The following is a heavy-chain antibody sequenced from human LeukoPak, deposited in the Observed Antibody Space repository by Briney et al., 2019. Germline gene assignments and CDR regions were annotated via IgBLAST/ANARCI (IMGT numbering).Heavy chain of an antibody. CDR2: ISAYNGYT. D-gene: IGHD3-10*01. Sequence: ASVKISCQASGYTFSNYGISWVRQAPGQGLEWMAWISAYNGYTHYTQKLQGRVTMTTDTSTSTAYMELRSLRSDDTAVYYCARSGHRRYYYASGPDYWGQGTRVTVSS. CDR1: GYTFSNYG. J-gene: IGHJ4*02. CDR3: ARSGHRRYYYASGPDY. V-gene: IGHV1-18*01.